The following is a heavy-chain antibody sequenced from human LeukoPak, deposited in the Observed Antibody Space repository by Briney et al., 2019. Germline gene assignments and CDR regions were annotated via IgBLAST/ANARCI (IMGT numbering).Heavy chain of an antibody. Sequence: PEGSLRLSCAASGFTFSSYAMSWVRQAPGKGLEWVSAISGSGGSTYYADSVKGRFTISRDNSKNTLYLQMNSLRAEDTAVYYCAKVGVDYYDSSGSGAFDIWGQGTMVTVSS. CDR1: GFTFSSYA. CDR3: AKVGVDYYDSSGSGAFDI. V-gene: IGHV3-23*01. J-gene: IGHJ3*02. D-gene: IGHD3-22*01. CDR2: ISGSGGST.